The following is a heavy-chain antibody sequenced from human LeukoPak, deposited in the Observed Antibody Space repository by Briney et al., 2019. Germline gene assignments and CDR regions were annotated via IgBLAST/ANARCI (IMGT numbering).Heavy chain of an antibody. CDR1: GGTFISYA. V-gene: IGHV1-69*05. Sequence: SVKVSCKASGGTFISYAISWVRQAPGQGLEWMGGIIPIFGTANYAQKFQGRVTITTDESTSTAYMELSSLRSEDTAVYYCASGAVAAAGIDAFDIWGQGTMVTVSS. D-gene: IGHD6-13*01. J-gene: IGHJ3*02. CDR3: ASGAVAAAGIDAFDI. CDR2: IIPIFGTA.